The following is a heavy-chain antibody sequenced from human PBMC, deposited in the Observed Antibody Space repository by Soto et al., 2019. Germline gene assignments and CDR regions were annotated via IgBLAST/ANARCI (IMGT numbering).Heavy chain of an antibody. D-gene: IGHD3-10*01. CDR1: GFTVSSNY. J-gene: IGHJ6*03. CDR2: IYSGGST. V-gene: IGHV3-53*04. Sequence: QPGGSLRLSCAASGFTVSSNYMSWVRQAPGKGLEWVSVIYSGGSTYYADSVKGRFTISRHNSKNTLYLQMNSLRAEDTAVYYCARDYLSMVRGAAYYMDVWGKGTTVTVSS. CDR3: ARDYLSMVRGAAYYMDV.